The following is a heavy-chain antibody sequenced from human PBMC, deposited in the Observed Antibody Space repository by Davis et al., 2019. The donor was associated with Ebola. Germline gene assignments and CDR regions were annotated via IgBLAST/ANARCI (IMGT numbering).Heavy chain of an antibody. CDR1: GGSISNYY. CDR2: IYHSGGT. CDR3: ARVSRDSSGWIFRFDY. D-gene: IGHD6-19*01. Sequence: PSETLSLTCTVSGGSISNYYWNWIRQPPGKGLEWIGYIYHSGGTKYNPSLKSRVTISVETSKSQFSLTLNSVTTADTAVYFCARVSRDSSGWIFRFDYWGQGTLVTVSS. J-gene: IGHJ4*02. V-gene: IGHV4-59*01.